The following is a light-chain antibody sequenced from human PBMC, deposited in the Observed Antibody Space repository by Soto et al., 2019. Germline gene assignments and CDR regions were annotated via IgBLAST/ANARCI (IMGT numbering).Light chain of an antibody. CDR3: YSYAGSYTWV. Sequence: QSALTQPRSVSGSPGQSVTISCTGSSSDVGAYNFVSWYQQHPGKAPKLIIYDVSKRPSGVPDRFSASKSGNTASLTISGLRAEDESDYYCYSYAGSYTWVFGGGTKLTVL. V-gene: IGLV2-11*01. CDR2: DVS. J-gene: IGLJ3*02. CDR1: SSDVGAYNF.